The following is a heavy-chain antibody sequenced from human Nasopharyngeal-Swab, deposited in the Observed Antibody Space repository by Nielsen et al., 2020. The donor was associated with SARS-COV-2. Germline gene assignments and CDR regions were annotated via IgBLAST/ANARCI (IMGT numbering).Heavy chain of an antibody. J-gene: IGHJ3*02. CDR2: IDPSDSYT. Sequence: KVSCKGSGYSFTSYWISWVRQMPGKGLEWMGRIDPSDSYTNYSPSFQGHVTISADKSISTAYLQWSSLKASDTAMYYCARLVRPHYYDSSGYSGAFDIWGQGTMVTVSS. CDR1: GYSFTSYW. CDR3: ARLVRPHYYDSSGYSGAFDI. V-gene: IGHV5-10-1*01. D-gene: IGHD3-22*01.